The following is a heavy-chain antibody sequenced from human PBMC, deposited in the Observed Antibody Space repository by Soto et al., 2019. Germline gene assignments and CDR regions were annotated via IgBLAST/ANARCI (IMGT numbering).Heavy chain of an antibody. CDR1: GFTFSSYA. Sequence: GGFLRLSCAASGFTFSSYAMHWVRQAPGKGLEWVAVISYDGSNKYYADSVKGRFTISRDNSKNTLYLQMNSLRAEDTAVYYCATAIAVAGTGRAFDIWGQGTMVTVSS. D-gene: IGHD6-19*01. J-gene: IGHJ3*02. CDR3: ATAIAVAGTGRAFDI. V-gene: IGHV3-30-3*01. CDR2: ISYDGSNK.